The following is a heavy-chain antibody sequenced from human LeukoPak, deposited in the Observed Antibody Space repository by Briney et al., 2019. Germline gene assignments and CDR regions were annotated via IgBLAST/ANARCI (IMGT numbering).Heavy chain of an antibody. J-gene: IGHJ5*02. CDR1: GGSISSGGYY. V-gene: IGHV4-31*03. D-gene: IGHD2-2*02. CDR2: IYYSGST. CDR3: ARRGGAGIPVNWFDP. Sequence: SETLSLTCTVSGGSISSGGYYWSWIRQHPGKGLEWIGYIYYSGSTYYNPSLKSRVTISVDTPKNQFSLKLSSVTAADTAVYYCARRGGAGIPVNWFDPWGQGTLVTVSS.